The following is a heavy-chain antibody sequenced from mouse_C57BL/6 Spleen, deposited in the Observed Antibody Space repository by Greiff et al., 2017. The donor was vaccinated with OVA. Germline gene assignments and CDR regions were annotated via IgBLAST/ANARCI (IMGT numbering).Heavy chain of an antibody. V-gene: IGHV1-61*01. J-gene: IGHJ2*01. D-gene: IGHD2-1*01. CDR2: IYPSDSET. CDR1: GYTFTSYW. Sequence: QVQLKQPGAELVRPGSSVKLSCKASGYTFTSYWMDWVKQRPGQGLEWIGNIYPSDSETHYNQKFKDKATLTVDKSSSTAYMQLSSLTSEDSAVYYCAREGYGNYLYYFDYWGQGTTLTVSS. CDR3: AREGYGNYLYYFDY.